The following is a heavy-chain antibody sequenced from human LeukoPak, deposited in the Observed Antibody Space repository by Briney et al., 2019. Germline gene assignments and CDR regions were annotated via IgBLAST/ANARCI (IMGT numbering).Heavy chain of an antibody. J-gene: IGHJ4*02. Sequence: PSETLSLTCTVSGVSISGYYWSWIRQPAGKGLKWIGRIYTSESTNYNPSLKSRVTMSVDTSKNQFSLKLSSVTAADTAVYYCARGVEHYYDSSGYIYWGQGTLVTVSS. V-gene: IGHV4-4*07. D-gene: IGHD3-22*01. CDR2: IYTSEST. CDR3: ARGVEHYYDSSGYIY. CDR1: GVSISGYY.